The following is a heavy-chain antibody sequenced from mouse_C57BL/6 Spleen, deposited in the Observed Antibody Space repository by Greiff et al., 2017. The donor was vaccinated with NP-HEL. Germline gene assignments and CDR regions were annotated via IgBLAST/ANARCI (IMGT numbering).Heavy chain of an antibody. CDR2: IYPGDGDT. D-gene: IGHD1-1*01. CDR3: APYYGSSYVSWYFDV. Sequence: QVQLKESGPELVKPGASVKISCKASGYAFSSSWMNWVKQRPGKGLEWIGRIYPGDGDTNYNGKFKGKATLTADKSSSTAYMQLSSLPSEDSAVYFCAPYYGSSYVSWYFDVWGTGTTVTVSS. CDR1: GYAFSSSW. V-gene: IGHV1-82*01. J-gene: IGHJ1*03.